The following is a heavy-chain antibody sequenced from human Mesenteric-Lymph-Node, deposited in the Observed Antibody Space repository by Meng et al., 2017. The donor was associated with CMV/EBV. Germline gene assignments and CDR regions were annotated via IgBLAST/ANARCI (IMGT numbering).Heavy chain of an antibody. CDR1: GFTFSSYS. V-gene: IGHV3-30*03. J-gene: IGHJ6*02. CDR2: ISFDGSNQ. Sequence: GESLKISCAASGFTFSSYSMNWVRQAPGKGLEWVALISFDGSNQYYADSAKGRFTVSRDNSQNTLYLQMNGLRTEDTAVYYCARERDRQVGYRSYGMDVWGQGTTVTVSS. CDR3: ARERDRQVGYRSYGMDV. D-gene: IGHD5-24*01.